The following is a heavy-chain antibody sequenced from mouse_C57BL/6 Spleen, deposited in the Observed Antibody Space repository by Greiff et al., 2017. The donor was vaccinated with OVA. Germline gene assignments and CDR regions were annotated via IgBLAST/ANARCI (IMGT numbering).Heavy chain of an antibody. CDR1: GYTFTSYW. V-gene: IGHV1-64*01. J-gene: IGHJ1*03. CDR2: IHPNSGST. D-gene: IGHD3-3*01. Sequence: VQLQQPGAELVKPGASVKLSCKASGYTFTSYWMHWVKQRPGQGLEWIGMIHPNSGSTNYNEKFKSKATLTVDKSSSTAYMQLSSLTSEDSAVDYRAREGKGGRYFDVWGTGTTVTVSS. CDR3: AREGKGGRYFDV.